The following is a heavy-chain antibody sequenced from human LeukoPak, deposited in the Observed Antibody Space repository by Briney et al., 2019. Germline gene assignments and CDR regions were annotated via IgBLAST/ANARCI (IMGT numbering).Heavy chain of an antibody. J-gene: IGHJ6*03. V-gene: IGHV4-59*01. CDR2: IYYSGST. CDR1: GGSISSYY. D-gene: IGHD2-15*01. Sequence: SETLSLTCTVSGGSISSYYWSWIRQPPGKGLEWVGYIYYSGSTNYNPSLKSRVTISVDTSKNQFSLKLSSVTAADTAVYYCARGLPNCSGGSCYYYYYYMDVWGKGTTVTVSS. CDR3: ARGLPNCSGGSCYYYYYYMDV.